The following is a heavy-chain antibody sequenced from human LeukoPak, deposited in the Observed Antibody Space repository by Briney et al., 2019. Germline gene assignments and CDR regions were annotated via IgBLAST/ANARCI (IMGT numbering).Heavy chain of an antibody. Sequence: GGSLRLSCAASGFTFSSYAMSWVRQAPGKGLEWVSAISGSGGSTYYADSVKGRFTISRDNSKNTLYLQMNSLRAEDTAVYYCAKNRGYSSGWYGYYFDYWGQGTLVTVSS. CDR3: AKNRGYSSGWYGYYFDY. CDR2: ISGSGGST. CDR1: GFTFSSYA. V-gene: IGHV3-23*01. D-gene: IGHD6-19*01. J-gene: IGHJ4*02.